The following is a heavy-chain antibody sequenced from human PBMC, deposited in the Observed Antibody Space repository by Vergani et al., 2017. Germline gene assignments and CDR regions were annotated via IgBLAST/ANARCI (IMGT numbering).Heavy chain of an antibody. Sequence: EVQLVESGGGLVQPGGSLRLSCAASGFTVSSNYMSWVRQAPGKGLEWVSVIYSGGSTYYADSVKGRFTISRDNSKNTLYLQMNSLRAEDTAVYYCARDSYDLWSGKGWFDPWGQGTLVTVSS. D-gene: IGHD3-3*01. CDR2: IYSGGST. J-gene: IGHJ5*02. V-gene: IGHV3-66*01. CDR3: ARDSYDLWSGKGWFDP. CDR1: GFTVSSNY.